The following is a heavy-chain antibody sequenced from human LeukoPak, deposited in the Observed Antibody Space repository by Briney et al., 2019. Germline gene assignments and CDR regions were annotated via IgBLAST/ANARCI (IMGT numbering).Heavy chain of an antibody. J-gene: IGHJ6*02. CDR3: ARFAAAGTWGYYYYYGMDV. CDR1: GFTFSSYS. V-gene: IGHV3-21*01. CDR2: ISSSSSYI. D-gene: IGHD6-13*01. Sequence: PGGSLRLSCAASGFTFSSYSMNWVRQAPGKGLEWVSSISSSSSYIYYADSVKGRFTISRDNAKNSLYLQMNSLRAEDTAVYYCARFAAAGTWGYYYYYGMDVWGQGTTVTVSS.